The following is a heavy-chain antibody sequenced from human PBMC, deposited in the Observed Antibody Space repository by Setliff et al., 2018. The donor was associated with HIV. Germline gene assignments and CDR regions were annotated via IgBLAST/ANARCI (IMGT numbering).Heavy chain of an antibody. V-gene: IGHV1-18*01. CDR3: ARSRYDSGGYPDAFDI. J-gene: IGHJ3*02. Sequence: ASVKVSCKASGYTFTSYIMNWVRQAPGQGLEWMGWISAYNGNTKYAQKLQGRVTMTTDTSTSTAYMELRSLRSDDTAVYYCARSRYDSGGYPDAFDIWGQGTMVTVSS. CDR1: GYTFTSYI. D-gene: IGHD3-22*01. CDR2: ISAYNGNT.